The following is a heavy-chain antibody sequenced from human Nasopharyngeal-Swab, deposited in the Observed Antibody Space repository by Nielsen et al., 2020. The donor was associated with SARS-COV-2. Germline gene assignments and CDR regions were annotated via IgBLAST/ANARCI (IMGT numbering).Heavy chain of an antibody. CDR2: IYTNGDT. D-gene: IGHD4/OR15-4a*01. V-gene: IGHV4-61*09. Sequence: SETLSLTCTVSGGSITNGNYQWSWIGQPAGKGLEGLGHIYTNGDTKYNASLESRVTISVDTSKNQFSLKVTSVTAADTAVFYCARDRWGMLPTHWGQGILVTVSS. CDR3: ARDRWGMLPTH. CDR1: GGSITNGNYQ. J-gene: IGHJ4*02.